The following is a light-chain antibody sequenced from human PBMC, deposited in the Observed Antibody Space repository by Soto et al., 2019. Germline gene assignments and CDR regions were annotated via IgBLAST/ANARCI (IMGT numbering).Light chain of an antibody. Sequence: EIVMTQSPATLSVSPGERASLSCRASQSVSSNLAWYQQKPGQAPRLLIYAASTRATGIPTRFSGSGSGTEFTPTISSLQSEDFAVYYCQQYTEWPPWTFGQGTKVDIK. CDR1: QSVSSN. V-gene: IGKV3-15*01. CDR2: AAS. J-gene: IGKJ1*01. CDR3: QQYTEWPPWT.